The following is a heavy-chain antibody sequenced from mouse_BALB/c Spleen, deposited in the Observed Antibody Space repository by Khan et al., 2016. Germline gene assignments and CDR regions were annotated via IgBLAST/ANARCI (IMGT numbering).Heavy chain of an antibody. D-gene: IGHD1-1*01. CDR1: GYSITSDYA. CDR2: ISYSGST. CDR3: AGFYYGSSYWSFDV. V-gene: IGHV3-2*02. Sequence: EVQLQESGPGLVKPSQSLSLTCTVTGYSITSDYAWNWIRQLPGNKLEWMGYISYSGSTSYNPSLKSRISITRDTSKNQFFLLMNSVTNEETATYYWAGFYYGSSYWSFDVRRAGTTVTVSP. J-gene: IGHJ1*01.